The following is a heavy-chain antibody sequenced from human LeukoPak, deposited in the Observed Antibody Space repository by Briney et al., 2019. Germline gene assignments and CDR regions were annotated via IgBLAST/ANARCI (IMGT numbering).Heavy chain of an antibody. D-gene: IGHD1-26*01. Sequence: ASVKVSCKVSGYTLTELSMHWVRQAPGKGLEWMGGFDPEGGETIYGQKFQGRVTMTEDTSTDTAYMELSSLRSEDTAVYYCAKTYNSGSYYDYWGQGTLVTVS. CDR1: GYTLTELS. CDR2: FDPEGGET. V-gene: IGHV1-24*01. CDR3: AKTYNSGSYYDY. J-gene: IGHJ4*02.